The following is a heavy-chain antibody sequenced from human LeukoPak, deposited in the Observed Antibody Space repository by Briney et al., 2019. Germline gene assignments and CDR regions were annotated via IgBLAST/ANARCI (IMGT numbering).Heavy chain of an antibody. V-gene: IGHV3-30*18. CDR1: GFTFSSYG. J-gene: IGHJ4*02. CDR2: ISYDGSNK. CDR3: AKGTLVVPAAIDFDY. D-gene: IGHD2-2*01. Sequence: GGSLRLSCAASGFTFSSYGMHWVRQAPGKGLEWVAVISYDGSNKCYADSVKGRFTISRDNSKNTLYLQMNSLRAEDTAVYYCAKGTLVVPAAIDFDYWGQGTLVTVSS.